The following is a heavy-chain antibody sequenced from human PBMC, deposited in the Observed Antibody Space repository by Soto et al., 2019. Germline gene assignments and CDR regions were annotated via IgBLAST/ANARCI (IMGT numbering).Heavy chain of an antibody. V-gene: IGHV3-33*01. D-gene: IGHD1-26*01. Sequence: GVSLRLSCAASGFTFSSYGMHWVRQAPGKGLEWVAVIWYDGSNKYYADSVKGRFTISRDNSKNTLYLQMNRLRAEDTAVYYCARDAARSCPYYYYGMEVWGQGTTLNVSS. CDR1: GFTFSSYG. CDR3: ARDAARSCPYYYYGMEV. J-gene: IGHJ6*02. CDR2: IWYDGSNK.